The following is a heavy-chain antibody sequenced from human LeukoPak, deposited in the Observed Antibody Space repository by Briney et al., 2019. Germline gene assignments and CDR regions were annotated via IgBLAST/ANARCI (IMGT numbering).Heavy chain of an antibody. CDR3: XXXLIVGTTIRYYFDY. V-gene: IGHV3-48*01. J-gene: IGHJ4*02. D-gene: IGHD1-26*01. CDR2: ISDSSDTM. CDR1: GFTFSYYS. Sequence: GGSLRLSCAASGFTFSYYSMNWVRQAPGKGLEWVSYISDSSDTMYYADSVKGRFTISRDNAKNSLYLQMNSLRAEDTAVYYCXXXLIVGTTIRYYFDYWGQGTLVTVSS.